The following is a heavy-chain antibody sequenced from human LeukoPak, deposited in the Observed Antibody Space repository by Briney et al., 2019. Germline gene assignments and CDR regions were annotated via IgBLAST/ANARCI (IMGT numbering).Heavy chain of an antibody. Sequence: GGSLRLSCPASGFTFSSYSMNWVRQAPGKGLEWVSYISSSSSTIYYADSVKGRFTISRDNAKNSLYLQMNSLRAEDTAVYYCARAAYDYVWGSYRPPMDYWGQGTLVTVSS. D-gene: IGHD3-16*02. V-gene: IGHV3-48*01. CDR2: ISSSSSTI. CDR1: GFTFSSYS. CDR3: ARAAYDYVWGSYRPPMDY. J-gene: IGHJ4*02.